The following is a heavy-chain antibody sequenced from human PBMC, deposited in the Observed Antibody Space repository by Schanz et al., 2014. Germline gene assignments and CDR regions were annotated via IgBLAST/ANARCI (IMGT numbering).Heavy chain of an antibody. CDR3: AKDPSHGDYDYYFDY. Sequence: EGQLAESGGGLVQPGGSLRLSCAASGFTFSSYAMSWVRQAPGKGLEWVSTISASGGSTYYADSVKGRFTISRDNSKNILYLQMNSLRAEDTAVYYCAKDPSHGDYDYYFDYWGQGTLVTVSS. D-gene: IGHD3-22*01. CDR1: GFTFSSYA. CDR2: ISASGGST. V-gene: IGHV3-23*04. J-gene: IGHJ4*02.